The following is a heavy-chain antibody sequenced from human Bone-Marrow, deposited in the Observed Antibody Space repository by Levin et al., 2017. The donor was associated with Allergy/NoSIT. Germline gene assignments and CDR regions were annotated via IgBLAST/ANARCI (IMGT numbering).Heavy chain of an antibody. V-gene: IGHV4-59*08. D-gene: IGHD1-14*01. CDR3: ARLAGAPFNPPFDY. CDR1: GASVSSSY. Sequence: SETLSLTCTVSGASVSSSYWSWVRQTPGKGLESIGYISYTGGTVYNPSLKSRVSISMDMSQNQFSLSLTSVIAADTAVYYCARLAGAPFNPPFDYWGRGILVTVSS. CDR2: ISYTGGT. J-gene: IGHJ4*02.